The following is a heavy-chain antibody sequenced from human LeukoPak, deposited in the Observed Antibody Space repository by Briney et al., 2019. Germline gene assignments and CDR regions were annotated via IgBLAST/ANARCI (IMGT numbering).Heavy chain of an antibody. CDR2: ISSGGSFI. Sequence: GGSLRLSCAASGFSFSSYSMNWVRQTPGKGLECVSSISSGGSFIYYADSVKGRFTISRDNAKNSVYLQMESLRAEDTALYYCARGGYNYADDHWGQGTLVTVSS. J-gene: IGHJ4*02. V-gene: IGHV3-21*01. CDR1: GFSFSSYS. D-gene: IGHD5-18*01. CDR3: ARGGYNYADDH.